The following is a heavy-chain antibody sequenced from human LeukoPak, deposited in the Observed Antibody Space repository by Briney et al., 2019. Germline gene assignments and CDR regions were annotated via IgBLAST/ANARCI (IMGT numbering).Heavy chain of an antibody. CDR3: ARDKSYYDILTGYYYYYGMDV. D-gene: IGHD3-9*01. J-gene: IGHJ6*04. Sequence: ASVKVSCKASGYTFTSYGISWVRQAPGQGLEWMGWISAYNGNTNYAQKLQGRVTMTTGTSTSTAYMELRSLRSDDTAVYYCARDKSYYDILTGYYYYYGMDVWGKGTTVTVSS. V-gene: IGHV1-18*04. CDR1: GYTFTSYG. CDR2: ISAYNGNT.